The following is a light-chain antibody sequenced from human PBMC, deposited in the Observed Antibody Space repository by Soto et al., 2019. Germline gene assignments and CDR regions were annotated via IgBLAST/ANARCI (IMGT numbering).Light chain of an antibody. CDR1: SSDVGGYNY. V-gene: IGLV2-14*01. CDR2: EVT. Sequence: QSALTQPASVSGSPGQSITISCTGTSSDVGGYNYVSWFQQSPGKAPKVMIYEVTNRPSGVSNRFSGSKSGNTASLTISGLQAEDEADYYCSSYTSSNTLIFGGGTKVTV. J-gene: IGLJ2*01. CDR3: SSYTSSNTLI.